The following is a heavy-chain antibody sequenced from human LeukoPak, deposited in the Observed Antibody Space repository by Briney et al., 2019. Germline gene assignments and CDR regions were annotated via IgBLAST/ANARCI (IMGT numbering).Heavy chain of an antibody. D-gene: IGHD3-9*01. CDR2: INPKNGGT. J-gene: IGHJ6*03. CDR3: ARGNFDWLLSDYYYYMDV. Sequence: ASVKVSCKASGYTFTDYYIHWVRQAPGQGLEWMGWINPKNGGTYYAQTFQGRVSMTRDTSITTAYMELSRLRSDDTAVYYCARGNFDWLLSDYYYYMDVWGRGTTVTVSS. V-gene: IGHV1-2*02. CDR1: GYTFTDYY.